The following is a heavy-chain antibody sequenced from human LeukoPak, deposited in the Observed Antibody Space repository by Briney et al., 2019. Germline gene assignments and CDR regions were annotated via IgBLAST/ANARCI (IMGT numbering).Heavy chain of an antibody. D-gene: IGHD7-27*01. J-gene: IGHJ6*02. CDR2: ISGSGGST. V-gene: IGHV3-23*01. Sequence: GGSLRLSCAASGFIFSQYSMNWVRQAPGKGLEWVSAISGSGGSTYYADSVKGRFTISKDNSKNTLYLQMNSLRAEDTAVYYCAKTGLGIYYYYGMDVWGQGTTVTVSS. CDR1: GFIFSQYS. CDR3: AKTGLGIYYYYGMDV.